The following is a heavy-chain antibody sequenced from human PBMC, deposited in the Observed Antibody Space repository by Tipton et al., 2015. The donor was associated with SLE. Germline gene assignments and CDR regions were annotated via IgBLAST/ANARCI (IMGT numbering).Heavy chain of an antibody. V-gene: IGHV4-61*10. D-gene: IGHD6-13*01. CDR2: IYPRGTT. Sequence: TLSLTCTVSGGSISSGSYYWTWIRQPAGKGLEWIGYIYPRGTTNYNPSLKSRVTISIDTSKNQFSLKLTSVTAADMAVYYCARESGSSGWSLDSWGQGIPVTVSS. J-gene: IGHJ4*02. CDR1: GGSISSGSYY. CDR3: ARESGSSGWSLDS.